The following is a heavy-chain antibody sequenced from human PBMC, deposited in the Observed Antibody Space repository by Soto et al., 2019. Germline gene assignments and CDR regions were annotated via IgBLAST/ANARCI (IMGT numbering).Heavy chain of an antibody. CDR2: INPKSGGT. CDR1: GYSFTDYH. CDR3: ARGHSTDCSNGVCSFFYNHEMDV. V-gene: IGHV1-2*04. Sequence: QGQLVPAGAEVKKPGASVRVSCKASGYSFTDYHIHWVRQAPGPGLEWLGRINPKSGGTSTAQKFQGWVTMTRDRSISTVYMELTRLRSDDTAVYFCARGHSTDCSNGVCSFFYNHEMDVWGQGTTVTVSS. D-gene: IGHD2-8*01. J-gene: IGHJ6*02.